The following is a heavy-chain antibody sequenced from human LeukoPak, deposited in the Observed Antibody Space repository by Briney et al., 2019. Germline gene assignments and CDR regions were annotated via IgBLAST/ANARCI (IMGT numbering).Heavy chain of an antibody. CDR1: GFTFDDDT. CDR2: ISWDGGST. D-gene: IGHD5-12*01. J-gene: IGHJ6*02. V-gene: IGHV3-43*01. Sequence: GGSLRLSCAASGFTFDDDTMHWVRQAPGKGLEWVSLISWDGGSTYYADSVKGRFTISRDNSKNSLYLQMNSLRTEDTALYYCAKDIGYPYYYGMDVWGQGTTVTVSS. CDR3: AKDIGYPYYYGMDV.